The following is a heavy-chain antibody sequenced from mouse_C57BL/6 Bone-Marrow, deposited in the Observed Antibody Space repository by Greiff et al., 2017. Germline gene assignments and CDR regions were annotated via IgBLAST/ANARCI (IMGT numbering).Heavy chain of an antibody. CDR2: INPYNGGT. D-gene: IGHD2-3*01. CDR3: KIYDGYDEAWFAY. J-gene: IGHJ3*01. CDR1: GYTFTDYY. Sequence: VQLQQSGPVLVKPGASVKMSCKASGYTFTDYYMNWVKQSHGKSLEWIGVINPYNGGTSYNQKFKGKATLTVAKSSSTAYMGLNSLTSEDSAVYYCKIYDGYDEAWFAYWGQGTLVTVSA. V-gene: IGHV1-19*01.